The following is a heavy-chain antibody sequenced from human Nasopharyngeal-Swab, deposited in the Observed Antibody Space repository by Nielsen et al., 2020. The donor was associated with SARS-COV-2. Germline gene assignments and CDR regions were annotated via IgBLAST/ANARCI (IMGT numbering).Heavy chain of an antibody. CDR3: AKDYHYDFGTNLFDP. J-gene: IGHJ5*02. V-gene: IGHV3-9*01. CDR2: ISWNSGSI. CDR1: GFTFDDYA. D-gene: IGHD3-3*01. Sequence: SLKISCAASGFTFDDYAMHWVRQAPGKGLEWVSGISWNSGSIGYADSVKGRFTISRDNAKNSLYLQMNSLRAEDTALYYCAKDYHYDFGTNLFDPWGQGTLVTVSS.